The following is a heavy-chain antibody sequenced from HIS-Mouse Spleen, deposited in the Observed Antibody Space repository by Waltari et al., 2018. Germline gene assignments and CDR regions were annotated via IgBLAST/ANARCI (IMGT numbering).Heavy chain of an antibody. V-gene: IGHV1-8*01. J-gene: IGHJ4*02. CDR1: GYTFTSYA. D-gene: IGHD3-3*01. CDR2: MNPNSGNT. CDR3: ARVYYDFWSGYYY. Sequence: QVQLVQSGAEVKKPGSSVTVSCKASGYTFTSYATNWVRQATGQGLEWMGWMNPNSGNTGYEQKFQGRVTMTRNTSISTAYMELSSLRSEDTAVYYCARVYYDFWSGYYYWGQGTLVTVSS.